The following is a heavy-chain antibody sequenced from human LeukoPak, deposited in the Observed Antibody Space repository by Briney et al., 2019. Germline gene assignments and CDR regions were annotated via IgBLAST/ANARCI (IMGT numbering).Heavy chain of an antibody. J-gene: IGHJ6*03. Sequence: GGSLRLSCAASGFIFSSYEMSWVRQAPGKGLEWVSYISSSGRTMYYADSVKGRFTVSRDNAKNSLYLQMNSLRAEDTAVYYCARLSTVVAAYLYYYYYMDVWGKGTTVTISS. V-gene: IGHV3-48*03. D-gene: IGHD2-15*01. CDR3: ARLSTVVAAYLYYYYYMDV. CDR1: GFIFSSYE. CDR2: ISSSGRTM.